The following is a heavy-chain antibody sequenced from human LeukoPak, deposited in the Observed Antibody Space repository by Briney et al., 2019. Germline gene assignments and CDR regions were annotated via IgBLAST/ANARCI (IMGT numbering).Heavy chain of an antibody. CDR1: GFPFSSYN. CDR3: ARDPYSGSYGNYYYYFMDV. J-gene: IGHJ6*03. D-gene: IGHD1-26*01. V-gene: IGHV3-21*01. Sequence: GGSLRLSCAASGFPFSSYNMNWVRQAPGKGLEWVSSITSGSSYIYYADSVKGRFTISRDNAKNSLYLQMNSLRAEDTAVYYCARDPYSGSYGNYYYYFMDVWGKGTTVTISS. CDR2: ITSGSSYI.